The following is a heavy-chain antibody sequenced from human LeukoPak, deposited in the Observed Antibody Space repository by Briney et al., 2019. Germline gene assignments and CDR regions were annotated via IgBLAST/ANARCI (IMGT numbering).Heavy chain of an antibody. CDR1: GGSISSYY. CDR2: IYYRRSP. J-gene: IGHJ4*02. CDR3: ARDGGGFDY. V-gene: IGHV4-59*01. D-gene: IGHD3-16*01. Sequence: SETLSLTCTVSGGSISSYYWSWIRQPPGKGLEWIGYIYYRRSPNSHPSLKSRVTISVDTSKNQFSLKLSSVTAADTAVYYCARDGGGFDYWGQGTLVTVSS.